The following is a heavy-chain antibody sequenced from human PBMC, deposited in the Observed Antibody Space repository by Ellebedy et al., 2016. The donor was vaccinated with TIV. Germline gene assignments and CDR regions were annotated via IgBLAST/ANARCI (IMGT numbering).Heavy chain of an antibody. CDR3: AREKIAVAGKDY. V-gene: IGHV3-7*01. J-gene: IGHJ4*02. CDR2: IKQDGSEK. Sequence: GESLKISCAASGFTFSSYWMSWVRQAPGKGLEWVANIKQDGSEKYYVDSVKGRFTISRDNAKNSLYLQMNSLRAEDTAVYYCAREKIAVAGKDYWGQGTLVTVSS. D-gene: IGHD6-19*01. CDR1: GFTFSSYW.